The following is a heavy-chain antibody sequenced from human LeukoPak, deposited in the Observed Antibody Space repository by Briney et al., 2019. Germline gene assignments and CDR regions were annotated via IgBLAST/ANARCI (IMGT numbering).Heavy chain of an antibody. CDR1: GFTFNNYN. Sequence: GGSLRLSCAASGFTFNNYNMNWVRQAPGRALEWVSSITSSGTYIFYADSVKGRFTISRDNAKNSLYLQMNSLGPEDTAVYYCARDPYSGNYGNYYYYMDVWGKGTTVTISS. D-gene: IGHD1-26*01. V-gene: IGHV3-21*01. J-gene: IGHJ6*03. CDR3: ARDPYSGNYGNYYYYMDV. CDR2: ITSSGTYI.